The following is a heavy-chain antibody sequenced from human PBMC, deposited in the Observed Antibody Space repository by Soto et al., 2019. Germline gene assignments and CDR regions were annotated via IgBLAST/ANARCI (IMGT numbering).Heavy chain of an antibody. V-gene: IGHV5-51*01. Sequence: PGESLKISCKASGYIFIDYWIGWVRQMPGKGLEWMGIVYPRDSDTRYSPSFQGQVTISADRSTGTAFLQWRSLKASDTAMYYCAMGYVAADAFDIWGQGTMVTVSS. CDR2: VYPRDSDT. J-gene: IGHJ3*02. CDR1: GYIFIDYW. CDR3: AMGYVAADAFDI. D-gene: IGHD2-15*01.